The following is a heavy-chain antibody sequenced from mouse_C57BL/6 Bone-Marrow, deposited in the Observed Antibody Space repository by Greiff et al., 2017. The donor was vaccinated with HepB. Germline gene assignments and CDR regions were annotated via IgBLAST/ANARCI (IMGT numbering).Heavy chain of an antibody. CDR3: TTCGTTGGNY. CDR1: GFNIKDDY. V-gene: IGHV14-4*01. D-gene: IGHD1-1*01. J-gene: IGHJ2*01. Sequence: VQLKESGAELVRPGASVKLSCTASGFNIKDDYMHWVKQRPEQGLEWIGWIDPENGDTEYASKFQGKATIPADTSSNTAYLQLSSLTSEDTAVYYCTTCGTTGGNYWGQGTTLTVSS. CDR2: IDPENGDT.